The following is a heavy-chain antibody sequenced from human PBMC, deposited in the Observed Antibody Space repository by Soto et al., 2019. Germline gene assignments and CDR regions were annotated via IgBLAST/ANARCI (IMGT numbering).Heavy chain of an antibody. Sequence: ASVKVSCKASGYTFTSYYMHWVRQAPGQGLEWMGIINPSGGSTSYAQKFQGRVTMTRDTSTSTVYMELSSLRSEDTAVYYCAREDSSSWNVYYYYYGMDVWGQGTTVTVSS. J-gene: IGHJ6*02. D-gene: IGHD6-13*01. CDR2: INPSGGST. CDR1: GYTFTSYY. V-gene: IGHV1-46*01. CDR3: AREDSSSWNVYYYYYGMDV.